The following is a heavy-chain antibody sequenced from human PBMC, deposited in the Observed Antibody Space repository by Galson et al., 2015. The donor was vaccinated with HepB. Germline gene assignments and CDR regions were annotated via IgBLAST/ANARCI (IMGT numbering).Heavy chain of an antibody. D-gene: IGHD5-12*01. Sequence: SETLSLTCTVSGGSISSYYWSWIRQPPGKGLEWIGYIYYSGSTNYNPSLKSRVTISVDTSTNQFSLKLSSVTAADPAVYYCASSLAGFFRGGYSGYPGAGGLDYWGQGTLVTVSS. J-gene: IGHJ4*02. CDR3: ASSLAGFFRGGYSGYPGAGGLDY. CDR1: GGSISSYY. CDR2: IYYSGST. V-gene: IGHV4-59*01.